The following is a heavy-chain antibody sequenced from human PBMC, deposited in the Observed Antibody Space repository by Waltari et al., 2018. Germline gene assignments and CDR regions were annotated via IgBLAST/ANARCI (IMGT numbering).Heavy chain of an antibody. Sequence: QVQLVQSGAEVKKPGASVKVSCKASGYTFTGYYMHWVRQAPGQGLEWMGWIKHSSGGITYEQKFQGRVTMTRDTSISTAYMELSRLRSDDTAVYYCARNPYDSSGLPFDYWGQGTLVTVSS. CDR3: ARNPYDSSGLPFDY. CDR2: IKHSSGGI. CDR1: GYTFTGYY. V-gene: IGHV1-2*02. J-gene: IGHJ4*02. D-gene: IGHD3-22*01.